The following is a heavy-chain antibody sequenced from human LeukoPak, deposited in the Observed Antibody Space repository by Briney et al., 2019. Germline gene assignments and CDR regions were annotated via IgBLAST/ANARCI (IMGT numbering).Heavy chain of an antibody. D-gene: IGHD3-9*01. CDR2: IKQDGSEK. J-gene: IGHJ4*02. V-gene: IGHV3-7*01. CDR3: ARVSMYYDILTGYSGAYYFDY. CDR1: GFTFSNFA. Sequence: GGSVRLSCAASGFTFSNFAMSWVRQAPGKGLEWVANIKQDGSEKYYVDSVKGRFTISRDNAENSLYLQMNSLRAEDTAVYYCARVSMYYDILTGYSGAYYFDYWGQGTLVTVSS.